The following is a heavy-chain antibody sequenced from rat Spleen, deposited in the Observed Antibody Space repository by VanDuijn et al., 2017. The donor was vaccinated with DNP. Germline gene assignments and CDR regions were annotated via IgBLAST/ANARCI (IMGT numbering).Heavy chain of an antibody. V-gene: IGHV5-7*01. D-gene: IGHD1-12*01. J-gene: IGHJ1*01. CDR3: ATLNFYASLSEYFDY. CDR2: IIYDGSST. Sequence: EVQLVESGGGLVQPGRSLKLSCAASGFTFSDYNMAWVRQAPKKGLEWVATIIYDGSSTYYGDSVNGRFTISRDSAKSTLYLQMDSLRSEDTATYYCATLNFYASLSEYFDYWGPGTMVTVSS. CDR1: GFTFSDYN.